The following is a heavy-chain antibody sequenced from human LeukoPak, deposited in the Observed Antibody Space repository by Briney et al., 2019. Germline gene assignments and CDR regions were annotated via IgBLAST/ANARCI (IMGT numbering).Heavy chain of an antibody. CDR3: ARGGDAIVLKSGFDY. CDR1: GFTFSIYD. V-gene: IGHV3-23*01. CDR2: ISGSDGST. J-gene: IGHJ4*02. Sequence: GGSLRLSCAASGFTFSIYDMSWVRQAPGKGPEWVSAISGSDGSTYYADSVKGRFTISRDNSKNTLYLQMNSLRAEDTAVYYCARGGDAIVLKSGFDYWAREPWSPSPQ. D-gene: IGHD2/OR15-2a*01.